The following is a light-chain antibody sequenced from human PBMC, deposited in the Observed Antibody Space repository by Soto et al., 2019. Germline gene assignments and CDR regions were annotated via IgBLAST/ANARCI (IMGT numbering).Light chain of an antibody. CDR3: QQYYTSWWT. Sequence: DIVMTQSPDSLAVSLGERATINCKSSQSVLSTSKNKNFLAWYQQKPGQPPRLLIYWASTRESGVPDRFSGGGSGTDFTLTISSLQAEDGAGYYCQQYYTSWWTFGQGTKVEIK. CDR1: QSVLSTSKNKNF. J-gene: IGKJ1*01. V-gene: IGKV4-1*01. CDR2: WAS.